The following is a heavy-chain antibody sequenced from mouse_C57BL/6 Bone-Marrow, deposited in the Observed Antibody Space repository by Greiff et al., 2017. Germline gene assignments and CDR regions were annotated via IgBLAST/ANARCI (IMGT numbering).Heavy chain of an antibody. V-gene: IGHV1-59*01. Sequence: VQLQQPGAELVRPGTSVKLSCKASGYTFTSYWMHWVKQRPGQGLEWIGVIDPSDSYTNYNQKFKGKATLTVDTSSSTAYMQLSSLTSEDSAVYYCARVRAFDCYGSSFDYWGQGTTLTVSS. CDR3: ARVRAFDCYGSSFDY. D-gene: IGHD1-1*01. J-gene: IGHJ2*01. CDR1: GYTFTSYW. CDR2: IDPSDSYT.